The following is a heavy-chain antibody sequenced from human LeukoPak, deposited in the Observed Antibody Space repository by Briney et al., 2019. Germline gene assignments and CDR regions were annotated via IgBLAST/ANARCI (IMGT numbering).Heavy chain of an antibody. V-gene: IGHV4-4*07. CDR2: IYTSGST. CDR1: GGSITNYY. J-gene: IGHJ6*02. D-gene: IGHD2-2*01. CDR3: ARGCSSTSCWLRMDV. Sequence: SETLSLTCTVSGGSITNYYWSWIRQPAGKGLEWIGRIYTSGSTSYNPSLKSRVTMSVDTSRNQFSLKLSSVTAADTAVYYCARGCSSTSCWLRMDVWGQGTTVTVSS.